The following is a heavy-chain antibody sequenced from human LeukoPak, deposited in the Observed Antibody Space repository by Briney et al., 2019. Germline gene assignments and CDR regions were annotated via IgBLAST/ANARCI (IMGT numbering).Heavy chain of an antibody. J-gene: IGHJ4*02. CDR1: GFTFSTYW. D-gene: IGHD2-2*01. CDR2: IKQDGSDK. Sequence: PGGSLRLSCAASGFTFSTYWMSWVRQAPGKGLEWVANIKQDGSDKYYVDSVKGRLTISRDNAKNSLFLQMNSLGAEDTAVYYCVRVRCSSNSCFPDYWGQGTLVTVSS. CDR3: VRVRCSSNSCFPDY. V-gene: IGHV3-7*01.